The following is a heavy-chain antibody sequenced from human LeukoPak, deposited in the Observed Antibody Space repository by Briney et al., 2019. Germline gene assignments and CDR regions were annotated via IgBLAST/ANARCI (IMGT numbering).Heavy chain of an antibody. Sequence: GGSLRLSCAASGFTFNSYAIHWVRQAPGKGLEWVAVISYDGSNKYYADSVKGRFTISGDNSKNTLYLQLNSLRPEDTAVYYCANYGTNDAFDIWGQGTMVTVSS. CDR3: ANYGTNDAFDI. D-gene: IGHD3-10*01. CDR2: ISYDGSNK. J-gene: IGHJ3*02. V-gene: IGHV3-30*04. CDR1: GFTFNSYA.